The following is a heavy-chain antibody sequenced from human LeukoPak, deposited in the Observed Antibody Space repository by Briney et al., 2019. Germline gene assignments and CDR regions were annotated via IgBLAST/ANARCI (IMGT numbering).Heavy chain of an antibody. Sequence: ASVKVSCKASGYTFTGYYIHWVRQAPGQGLEWMGWINPGSGGTNYAQKFQGRVTMTRDTSISTAYMELSRLRSDDTAVYYCARLYDSSGLFDYWGQGTLVTVSS. CDR3: ARLYDSSGLFDY. D-gene: IGHD3-22*01. CDR1: GYTFTGYY. CDR2: INPGSGGT. V-gene: IGHV1-2*02. J-gene: IGHJ4*02.